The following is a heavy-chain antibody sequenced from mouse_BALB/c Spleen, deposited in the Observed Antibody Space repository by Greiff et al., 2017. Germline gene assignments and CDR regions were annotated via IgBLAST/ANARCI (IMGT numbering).Heavy chain of an antibody. CDR2: ISSGGSYT. V-gene: IGHV5-9-3*01. J-gene: IGHJ4*01. Sequence: EVKVVESGGGLVKPGGSLKLSCAASGFTFSSYAMSWVRQTPEKRLEWVATISSGGSYTYYPDSVKGRFTISRDNAKNTLYLQMSSLRSEDTAMYYCARLDLYAMDYWGQGTSVTVSS. CDR1: GFTFSSYA. CDR3: ARLDLYAMDY.